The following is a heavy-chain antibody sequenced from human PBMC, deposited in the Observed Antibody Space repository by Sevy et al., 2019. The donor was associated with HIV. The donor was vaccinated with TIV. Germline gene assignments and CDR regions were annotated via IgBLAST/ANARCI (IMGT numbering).Heavy chain of an antibody. V-gene: IGHV3-23*01. CDR2: ISGSGTRT. Sequence: GGSLRLSCAVSGFSFDSYGMTWVRQAPGKGLEWVSGISGSGTRTYYADSVKGRFSISRDNSKNRLYLQMNSLRSEDSGKASVRITQENPQRGRDLQRKRRGGEEMAIYECAKGGGGHYDPDEIGYYFYYYNMDVWGKGTTVTVSS. CDR1: GFSFDSYG. D-gene: IGHD1-26*01. J-gene: IGHJ6*03. CDR3: RITQENPQRGRDLQRKRRGGEEMAIYECAKGGGGHYDPDEIGYYFYYYNMDV.